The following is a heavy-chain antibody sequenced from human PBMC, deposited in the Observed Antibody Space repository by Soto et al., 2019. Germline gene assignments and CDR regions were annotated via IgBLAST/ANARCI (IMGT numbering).Heavy chain of an antibody. Sequence: PSETLSLTCTVSGGSISSYYWSWIRQPPGKGLEWIGYIYYSGSTNYNPSLKSRVTISVDTSKNQFSLKLSSVTAADTAVYYCASSSYDFWSGPSPLNGMDVWGQGTTVTVSS. CDR2: IYYSGST. D-gene: IGHD3-3*01. J-gene: IGHJ6*02. CDR3: ASSSYDFWSGPSPLNGMDV. CDR1: GGSISSYY. V-gene: IGHV4-59*01.